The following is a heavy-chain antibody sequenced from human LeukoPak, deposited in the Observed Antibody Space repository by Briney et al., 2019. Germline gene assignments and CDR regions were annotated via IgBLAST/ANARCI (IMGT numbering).Heavy chain of an antibody. CDR1: GYTFTSYD. V-gene: IGHV1-8*01. CDR3: VSSTSYTYYYYYGMDV. Sequence: ASVKVSCKASGYTFTSYDINWVRQATGQGLEWMGWMNPNSGNTGYARKFQGRVTMTRNISISTAYMELSSLRSEDTAVYYCVSSTSYTYYYYYGMDVWGQGTTVTVSS. CDR2: MNPNSGNT. J-gene: IGHJ6*02. D-gene: IGHD2-2*01.